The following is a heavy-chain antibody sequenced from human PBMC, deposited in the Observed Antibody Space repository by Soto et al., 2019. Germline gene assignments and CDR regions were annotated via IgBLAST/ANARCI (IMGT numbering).Heavy chain of an antibody. CDR1: GFTFSGSA. V-gene: IGHV3-73*01. CDR3: TRLAAAGGIDY. D-gene: IGHD6-13*01. Sequence: EVQLVESGGGLVQPGGSLKLSCAASGFTFSGSAMHWVHQASGKGLEWVGRVRNKGNSYETVFAASVKGRFTISRDDSKNTVYLQMNSLTTEDTAVYYCTRLAAAGGIDYWGQGTLVTVSS. CDR2: VRNKGNSYET. J-gene: IGHJ4*02.